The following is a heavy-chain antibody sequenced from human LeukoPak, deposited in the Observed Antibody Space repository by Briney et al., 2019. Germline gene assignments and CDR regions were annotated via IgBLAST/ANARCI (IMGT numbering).Heavy chain of an antibody. CDR2: IWYDGSNK. Sequence: GGSLRPSCAAPGFTFSSYGIHWVRQAPGKGLEWVAVIWYDGSNKYYADSVKGRFTISRDNSKNTLYLQMNSLRAEDTAVYYCAKEKYYYDSSGYSYYFDYWGQGTLVTVSS. V-gene: IGHV3-33*06. CDR1: GFTFSSYG. J-gene: IGHJ4*02. CDR3: AKEKYYYDSSGYSYYFDY. D-gene: IGHD3-22*01.